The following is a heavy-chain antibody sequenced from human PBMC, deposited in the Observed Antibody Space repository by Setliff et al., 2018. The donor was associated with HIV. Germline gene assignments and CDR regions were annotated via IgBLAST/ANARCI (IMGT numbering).Heavy chain of an antibody. D-gene: IGHD1-26*01. Sequence: SETLSLTCTVSGYSITNNNYWGWIRQPPGKGLEWIGYVSSIGNTNYNPSLKSRVTISVDTSKNQFSLQLNSVTAADTAVYFCARTRAPYFFDFWGQGAQVTVSS. J-gene: IGHJ4*02. V-gene: IGHV4-61*05. CDR3: ARTRAPYFFDF. CDR2: VSSIGNT. CDR1: GYSITNNNY.